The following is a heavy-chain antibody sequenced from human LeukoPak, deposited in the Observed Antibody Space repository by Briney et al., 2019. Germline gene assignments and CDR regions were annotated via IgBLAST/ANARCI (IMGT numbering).Heavy chain of an antibody. Sequence: ASVKVSCKASGYTFTGYYMHWVRQAPGQGLEWMGWINPNSGGTNYAQKFQGRVTMTRDTSISTAYMELSSLRSEDTAVYYCARSKAASLHYGDYVGPFGYWGQGTLVTVSS. CDR2: INPNSGGT. J-gene: IGHJ4*02. CDR1: GYTFTGYY. V-gene: IGHV1-2*02. CDR3: ARSKAASLHYGDYVGPFGY. D-gene: IGHD4-17*01.